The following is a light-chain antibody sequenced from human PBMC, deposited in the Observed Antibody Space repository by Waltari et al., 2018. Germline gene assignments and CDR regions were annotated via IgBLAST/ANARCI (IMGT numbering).Light chain of an antibody. Sequence: QSVLTQPPLASGTPGQRVTISCSGNSSNIGINTVTWYQQLPGTAPKLLIYANYHRPCGVPDRFSASKSDTSASLAISGLQSEDEADYFCATWDDSLNGRVFGGGTKLAVL. CDR2: ANY. CDR3: ATWDDSLNGRV. CDR1: SSNIGINT. V-gene: IGLV1-44*01. J-gene: IGLJ3*02.